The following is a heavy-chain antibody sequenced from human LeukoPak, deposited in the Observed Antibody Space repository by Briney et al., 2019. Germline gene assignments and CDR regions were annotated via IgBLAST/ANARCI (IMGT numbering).Heavy chain of an antibody. J-gene: IGHJ4*02. CDR1: GGSFSGYY. Sequence: PSETLSLTCAVYGGSFSGYYWSWIRQPPGKGLEWIGEINHSGTTKYNPSLKSRVTISVDTSKNQFSLNLRSVAAADTAVYYCARGGATPMILSYWGQRTLVTVSS. D-gene: IGHD2-15*01. V-gene: IGHV4-34*01. CDR3: ARGGATPMILSY. CDR2: INHSGTT.